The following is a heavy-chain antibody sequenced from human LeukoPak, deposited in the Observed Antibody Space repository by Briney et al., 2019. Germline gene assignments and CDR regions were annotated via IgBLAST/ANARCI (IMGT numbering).Heavy chain of an antibody. Sequence: GASVKVSCKASGYTFTSYGISWVRQAPGQGLEWMGWISAYNGNTNYAQKLQGRVTMTTDTSTSTAYMELRSLRSDDTAVYHCARDPGPLYCSSTSCPTGFDYWGQGTLATVSS. D-gene: IGHD2-2*01. J-gene: IGHJ4*02. CDR3: ARDPGPLYCSSTSCPTGFDY. CDR2: ISAYNGNT. V-gene: IGHV1-18*04. CDR1: GYTFTSYG.